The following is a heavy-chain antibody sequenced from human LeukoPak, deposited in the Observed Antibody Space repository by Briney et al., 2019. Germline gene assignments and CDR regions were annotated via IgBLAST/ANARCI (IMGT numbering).Heavy chain of an antibody. J-gene: IGHJ3*02. D-gene: IGHD1-1*01. Sequence: ASVKVSCKASGGTFSSYAISWVRQTPGQGLEWMGIINPSGGGTSYAQKFQGRVTMTRDMSTSTVYMELSSLRSEDTAVYYCARVLRWNAFDIWGQGTMVTVSS. CDR1: GGTFSSYA. CDR3: ARVLRWNAFDI. CDR2: INPSGGGT. V-gene: IGHV1-46*01.